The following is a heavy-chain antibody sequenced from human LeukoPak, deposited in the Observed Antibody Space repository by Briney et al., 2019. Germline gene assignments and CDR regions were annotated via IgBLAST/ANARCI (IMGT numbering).Heavy chain of an antibody. CDR3: ARGQLADFDN. CDR1: GYTFTSYD. J-gene: IGHJ4*02. Sequence: GASVKVSCKASGYTFTSYDINWVRQATGQGLEWMGWMNPNSGDTGFAQKFQGRVTMTRNTSISTAYMELNSLRSEDTAVYYCARGQLADFDNWGQGTLVTVSS. V-gene: IGHV1-8*01. CDR2: MNPNSGDT. D-gene: IGHD6-6*01.